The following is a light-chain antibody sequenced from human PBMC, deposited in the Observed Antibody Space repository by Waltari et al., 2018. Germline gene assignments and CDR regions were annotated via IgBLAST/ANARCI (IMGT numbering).Light chain of an antibody. CDR1: QSVSRW. J-gene: IGKJ1*01. V-gene: IGKV3-20*01. CDR3: QKYGTLPAT. CDR2: GAS. Sequence: EIVLTQSPGTLSLSPGERATLSCRASQSVSRWLAWYQQKPGQPPRLLIYGASSRANGIPDTVSGSGSGTDFSLTNSRLEPEDSAVYYCQKYGTLPATFGQGTKGEVK.